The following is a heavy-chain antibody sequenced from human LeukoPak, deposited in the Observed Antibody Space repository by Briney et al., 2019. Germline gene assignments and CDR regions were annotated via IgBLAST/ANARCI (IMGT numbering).Heavy chain of an antibody. Sequence: SETLPLTCTVSGGSISSYSWSWIRQPPGKGLEWIGYIYYSGSTSSNPSLRSRLTISGDTSKNQFSLRLSSVTAADTAMYYCARDSGGAAGGSGMGYGFDIWGQGTMVTVSS. J-gene: IGHJ3*02. CDR2: IYYSGST. CDR1: GGSISSYS. V-gene: IGHV4-59*01. CDR3: ARDSGGAAGGSGMGYGFDI. D-gene: IGHD6-13*01.